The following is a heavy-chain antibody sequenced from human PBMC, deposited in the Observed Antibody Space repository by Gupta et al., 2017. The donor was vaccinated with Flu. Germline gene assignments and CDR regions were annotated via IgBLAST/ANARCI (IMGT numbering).Heavy chain of an antibody. J-gene: IGHJ4*02. CDR1: TFAFSTSY. CDR2: ISGESSYI. CDR3: ARARTPCTNGVCFRLDS. Sequence: EVQLVESGGGLVKPGGSLRLSCAASTFAFSTSYMNWVRQSPGRGLEWVSSISGESSYIYYADSIKGRFTISRDNAKNSLYLQMNNLQVEDTALYYCARARTPCTNGVCFRLDSWGQGTLVTVSS. V-gene: IGHV3-21*02. D-gene: IGHD2-8*01.